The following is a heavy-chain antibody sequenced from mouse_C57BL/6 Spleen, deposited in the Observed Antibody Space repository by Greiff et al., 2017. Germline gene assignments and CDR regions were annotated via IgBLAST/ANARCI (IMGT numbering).Heavy chain of an antibody. Sequence: VQLQQPGAELVKPGASVKLSCKASGYTFTSYWMHWVKQRPGQGLEWIGMIHPNSGSTNYNEKFKSKATLTVDKSSSTAYMQLSSLTSEDSAVYYCARFLGNYEGAWFAYWGQGTLVTVSA. CDR3: ARFLGNYEGAWFAY. J-gene: IGHJ3*01. CDR1: GYTFTSYW. D-gene: IGHD2-1*01. V-gene: IGHV1-64*01. CDR2: IHPNSGST.